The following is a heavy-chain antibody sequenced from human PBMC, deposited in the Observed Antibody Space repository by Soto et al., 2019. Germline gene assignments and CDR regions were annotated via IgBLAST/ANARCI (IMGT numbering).Heavy chain of an antibody. CDR3: ARLRVGATTAFDI. V-gene: IGHV4-39*01. Sequence: SETLSLTCTVSGGSISSSSYYWGWIRQPPGKGLEWIGSIYYSGSTYYNPSLKSRVTISVDTSKNQFSLKLSSVTAADTAVYYCARLRVGATTAFDIWGQGTMVTVSS. D-gene: IGHD1-26*01. CDR2: IYYSGST. CDR1: GGSISSSSYY. J-gene: IGHJ3*02.